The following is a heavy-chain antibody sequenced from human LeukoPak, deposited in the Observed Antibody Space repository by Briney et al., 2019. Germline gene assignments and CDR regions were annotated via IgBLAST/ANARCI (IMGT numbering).Heavy chain of an antibody. V-gene: IGHV1-46*01. CDR3: ARGAPKTTVTMNWFDP. CDR1: GYTFTSYY. D-gene: IGHD4-17*01. Sequence: GASVKVSCKASGYTFTSYYMHWVRQAPGQGLEWMGIINPSGGSTSYAQRFQGRVTMTRDTSTSTVYMELSSLRSEDTAVYYCARGAPKTTVTMNWFDPWGQGTLVTVSS. CDR2: INPSGGST. J-gene: IGHJ5*02.